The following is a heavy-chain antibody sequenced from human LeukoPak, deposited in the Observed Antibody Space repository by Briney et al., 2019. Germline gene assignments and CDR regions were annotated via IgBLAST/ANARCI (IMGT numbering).Heavy chain of an antibody. CDR1: GFPFSSLS. Sequence: PGGSLTLPCAASGFPFSSLSKKWPPPPPGKGGVGVSSISSSSSYIYYADSVKGRFTISRDNAKNSLYLQMNSLRAEDTAVYYCASRSYGGEDYWGQGTLVTVSS. CDR3: ASRSYGGEDY. D-gene: IGHD3-10*01. J-gene: IGHJ4*02. CDR2: ISSSSSYI. V-gene: IGHV3-21*01.